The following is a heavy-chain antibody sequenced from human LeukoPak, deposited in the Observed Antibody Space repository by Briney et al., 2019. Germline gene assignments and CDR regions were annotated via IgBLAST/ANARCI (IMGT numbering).Heavy chain of an antibody. CDR2: ISCDGSNK. V-gene: IGHV3-30*03. CDR1: GFTFSSYG. J-gene: IGHJ4*02. Sequence: GGSLRLSCAASGFTFSSYGMHWVRQAPGMGLEWVAVISCDGSNKYYADSVKGRFTISRDNSKNTLYLQMNSLRAEDTAVYYCARDARWKCDYWGQGTLVTVSS. CDR3: ARDARWKCDY. D-gene: IGHD4-23*01.